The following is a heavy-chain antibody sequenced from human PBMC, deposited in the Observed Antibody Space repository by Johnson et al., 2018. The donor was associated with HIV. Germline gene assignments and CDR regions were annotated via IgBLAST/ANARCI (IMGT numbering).Heavy chain of an antibody. Sequence: EVQLVESGGGLVQPGRSLRLSCAASGFRFDQYGMHWVRQAPGKGPEWVSGISWNSGNIDYADSVKGRFTISRDTARSSLFLQLDSLRTEDTALYYFAKEPRPGIVATDDAFDIWGQGTMVTVSS. CDR2: ISWNSGNI. V-gene: IGHV3-9*01. CDR1: GFRFDQYG. D-gene: IGHD5-12*01. J-gene: IGHJ3*02. CDR3: AKEPRPGIVATDDAFDI.